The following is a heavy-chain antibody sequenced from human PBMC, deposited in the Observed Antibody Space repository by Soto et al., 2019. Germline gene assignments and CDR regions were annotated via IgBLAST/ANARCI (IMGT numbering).Heavy chain of an antibody. CDR1: GYTFTSYG. CDR2: ISAYNGNT. J-gene: IGHJ5*02. CDR3: ARDHDYGDYRGSSNWFDP. Sequence: ASVKVSCKASGYTFTSYGISWVRQDPGQGLEWMGWISAYNGNTNYAQKLQGRVTMTTDTSTSTAYMELRSLRSDDTAVYYCARDHDYGDYRGSSNWFDPWGQGTLVTVSS. D-gene: IGHD4-17*01. V-gene: IGHV1-18*01.